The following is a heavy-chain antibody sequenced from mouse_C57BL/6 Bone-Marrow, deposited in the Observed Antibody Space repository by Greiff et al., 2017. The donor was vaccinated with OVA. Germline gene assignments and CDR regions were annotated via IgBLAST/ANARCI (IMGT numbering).Heavy chain of an antibody. Sequence: EVQLQQSGPELVKPGDSVKISCKASGYSFTGYFMNWVMQSHGKSLEWIGRINPYNGDTFYNQKFKGKATLTVDKSSSTANMELRSLTSEDSAFYYCTRSPVGFFTTVVEGFAYWGQGTLVTVSA. V-gene: IGHV1-20*01. J-gene: IGHJ3*01. CDR3: TRSPVGFFTTVVEGFAY. D-gene: IGHD1-1*01. CDR2: INPYNGDT. CDR1: GYSFTGYF.